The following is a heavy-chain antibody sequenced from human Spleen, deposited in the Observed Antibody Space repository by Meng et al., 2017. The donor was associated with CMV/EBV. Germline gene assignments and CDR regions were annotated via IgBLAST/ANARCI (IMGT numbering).Heavy chain of an antibody. CDR1: GGSISSYY. CDR2: IYYSGST. D-gene: IGHD6-13*01. Sequence: SETLSLTCTVSGGSISSYYWSWIRQLPGKGLEWIGYIYYSGSTNYNPSLKSRVTISVDTSKNQFSLKLSSVTAADTAVYYCARGYSSSWYDYWGQGTLVTVSS. CDR3: ARGYSSSWYDY. V-gene: IGHV4-59*01. J-gene: IGHJ4*02.